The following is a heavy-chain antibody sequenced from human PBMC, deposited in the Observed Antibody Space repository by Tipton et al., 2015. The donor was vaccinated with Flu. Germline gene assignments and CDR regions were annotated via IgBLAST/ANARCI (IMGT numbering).Heavy chain of an antibody. J-gene: IGHJ3*02. Sequence: TLSLTCTVSGGSISSGSYYWSWIRQPAGKGLEWIGRIYTSGSTNYNPSLKSRVTISVDTSKNQFSLQLSSVTAADTAVYYCARDRITMVRGVPHDAFDIWGQGTMVTVSS. CDR2: IYTSGST. D-gene: IGHD3-10*01. CDR3: ARDRITMVRGVPHDAFDI. CDR1: GGSISSGSYY. V-gene: IGHV4-61*02.